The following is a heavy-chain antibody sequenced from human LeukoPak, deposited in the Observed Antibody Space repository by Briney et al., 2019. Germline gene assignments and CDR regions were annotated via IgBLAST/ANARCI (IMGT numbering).Heavy chain of an antibody. D-gene: IGHD1-1*01. V-gene: IGHV3-23*01. Sequence: GGSLRLSCEASGFTFSTHAMNWIRQTPGKGLEWLSVISGDVQTTTYASSVKGRFTISRDNSKNTLYLEMNSLRAEDTAVYYCAREETKEYNWNDNFPVPEKYYFDYWGQGTLVTVSS. J-gene: IGHJ4*02. CDR2: ISGDVQTT. CDR3: AREETKEYNWNDNFPVPEKYYFDY. CDR1: GFTFSTHA.